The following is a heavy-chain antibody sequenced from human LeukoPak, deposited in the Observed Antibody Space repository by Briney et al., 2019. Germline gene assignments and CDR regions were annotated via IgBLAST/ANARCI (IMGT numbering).Heavy chain of an antibody. CDR1: GGSISSYY. CDR2: MYTSGTT. Sequence: SETLSLTCTVSGGSISSYYWSWIRQPAGKRLEWIGRMYTSGTTNYNPSLESRVTISIDTSKNQFSLKLSSVTAADTAVYYCARDWWSGYLDYWGQGTLVTVSS. J-gene: IGHJ4*02. CDR3: ARDWWSGYLDY. V-gene: IGHV4-4*07. D-gene: IGHD3-3*01.